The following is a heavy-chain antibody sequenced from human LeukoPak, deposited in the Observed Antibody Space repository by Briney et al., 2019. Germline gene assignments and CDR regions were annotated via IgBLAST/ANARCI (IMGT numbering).Heavy chain of an antibody. CDR3: ARSTGPIDY. CDR1: GDSVSSNSAA. D-gene: IGHD1-1*01. V-gene: IGHV6-1*01. CDR2: TYYRSKWHT. Sequence: SQTLSLTCAISGDSVSSNSAAWNWLRQSPSRGLEWLGRTYYRSKWHTYYAASVKSRIAINRDTSKNQFSLQLNSVTPEDTAVYYCARSTGPIDYWGQGTLVTVSS. J-gene: IGHJ4*02.